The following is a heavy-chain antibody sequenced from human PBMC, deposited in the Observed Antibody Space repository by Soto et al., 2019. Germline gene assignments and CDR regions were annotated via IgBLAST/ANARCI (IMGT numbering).Heavy chain of an antibody. Sequence: EVQLVESGGGLVQPGGSLRLSCAASGFTFSSYSMNWVRQAPGKGLEWVSYISSSSSTIYYADSVKGRFTLSRDNAKNSLYLQMNSLRAEDTAVYYCARHPERIAEIGWFDPWGQGTLVTVSS. CDR3: ARHPERIAEIGWFDP. CDR1: GFTFSSYS. J-gene: IGHJ5*02. V-gene: IGHV3-48*01. CDR2: ISSSSSTI. D-gene: IGHD6-13*01.